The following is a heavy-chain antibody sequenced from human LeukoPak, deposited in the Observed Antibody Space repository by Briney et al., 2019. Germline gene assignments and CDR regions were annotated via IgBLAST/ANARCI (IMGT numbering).Heavy chain of an antibody. CDR1: GFTFSSYS. CDR3: ARVLEAAAGVSGY. Sequence: GGSLRLSCAASGFTFSSYSMNWVRQAPGKGLEWVSSISSSSSYIYYADSVKGRFTISRDNAKNSLYLQMNSLRAEDTAVYYCARVLEAAAGVSGYWGQGTLVTVSS. CDR2: ISSSSSYI. J-gene: IGHJ4*02. V-gene: IGHV3-21*01. D-gene: IGHD6-13*01.